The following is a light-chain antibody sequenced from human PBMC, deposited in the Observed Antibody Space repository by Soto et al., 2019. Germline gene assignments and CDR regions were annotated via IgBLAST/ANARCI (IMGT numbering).Light chain of an antibody. J-gene: IGKJ4*01. CDR1: QSISSY. CDR3: QQSYSIPPVT. V-gene: IGKV1-39*01. Sequence: DIQMTQSPSSLSASVGDGVTITCRASQSISSYLNWYQQKPGKAPKLLITAASTLESGVPSRFSGRGSGTDFTLKISSLQPEDFAIYYCQQSYSIPPVTFGGGTKVEIK. CDR2: AAS.